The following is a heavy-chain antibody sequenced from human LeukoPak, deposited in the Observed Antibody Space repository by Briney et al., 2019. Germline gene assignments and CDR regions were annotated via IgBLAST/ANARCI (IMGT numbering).Heavy chain of an antibody. D-gene: IGHD3-10*01. CDR1: GYTFTSYG. Sequence: VASVKVSCKASGYTFTSYGISWVRQAPGQGLEWMGWISAYNGNTNCAQKLQGRVTMTTDTSTSTAYMELRSLRSDDTAVYYCARDEDYGSGSRAFDYWGQGTLVTVSS. J-gene: IGHJ4*02. V-gene: IGHV1-18*01. CDR3: ARDEDYGSGSRAFDY. CDR2: ISAYNGNT.